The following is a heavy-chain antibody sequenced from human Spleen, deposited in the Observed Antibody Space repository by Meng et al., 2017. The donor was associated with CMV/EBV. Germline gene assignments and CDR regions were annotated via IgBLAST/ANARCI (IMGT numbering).Heavy chain of an antibody. CDR3: ARNYYDNSDDAFDI. Sequence: GESLKISCAASGFTFSSYSMNWVRQAPGKGLEWVSSISSSSSYIYYADSVRGRFTISRDNAKNSLYLQMNSLRADDTAVYYCARNYYDNSDDAFDIWGQGTMVTVSS. V-gene: IGHV3-21*01. CDR2: ISSSSSYI. D-gene: IGHD3-22*01. CDR1: GFTFSSYS. J-gene: IGHJ3*02.